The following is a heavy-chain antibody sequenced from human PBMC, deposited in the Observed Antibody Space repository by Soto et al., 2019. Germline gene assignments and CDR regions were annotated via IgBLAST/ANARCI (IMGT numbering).Heavy chain of an antibody. Sequence: LRLSCAASGFTFSSYAMHWVRQAPGKGLEWVAVISYDGSNKYYADSVKGRFTISRDNSKNTLYLQMNSLRAEDTAVYYCARGGYVRDYYYYGMDVWGQGTTVTVSS. CDR3: ARGGYVRDYYYYGMDV. CDR1: GFTFSSYA. D-gene: IGHD5-12*01. V-gene: IGHV3-30*01. CDR2: ISYDGSNK. J-gene: IGHJ6*02.